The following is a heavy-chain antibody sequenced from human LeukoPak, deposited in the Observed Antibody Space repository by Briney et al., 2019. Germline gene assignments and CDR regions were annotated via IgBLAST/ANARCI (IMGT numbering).Heavy chain of an antibody. V-gene: IGHV3-21*01. CDR1: GFTFSSYS. CDR2: ISSSSSYI. J-gene: IGHJ6*03. Sequence: PGGSLRLSCAASGFTFSSYSMNWVCQAPGKGLEWVSSISSSSSYIYYADSVKGRFTISRDNAKNSLYLQMNSLRAEDTAVYYCARGRRTPIAVAGTGFRQYYYYYMDVWGKGTTVTVSS. D-gene: IGHD6-19*01. CDR3: ARGRRTPIAVAGTGFRQYYYYYMDV.